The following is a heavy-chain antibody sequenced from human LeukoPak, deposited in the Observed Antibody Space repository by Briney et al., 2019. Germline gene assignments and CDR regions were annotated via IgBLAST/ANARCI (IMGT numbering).Heavy chain of an antibody. Sequence: SETLSLTCTVSGGSISSYNWSWIRQPPGKGLKWIGYIYYSGSTNYNPSLKSRVTISVDTSKNQFSLKLSSVTAADTAVYYCARVNDILTGYSFDYWGQGTLVTVSS. J-gene: IGHJ4*02. CDR3: ARVNDILTGYSFDY. D-gene: IGHD3-9*01. CDR2: IYYSGST. CDR1: GGSISSYN. V-gene: IGHV4-59*01.